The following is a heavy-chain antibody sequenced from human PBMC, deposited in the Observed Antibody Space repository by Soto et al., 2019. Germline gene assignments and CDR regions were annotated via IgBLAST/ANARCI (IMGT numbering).Heavy chain of an antibody. V-gene: IGHV3-30-3*01. D-gene: IGHD2-2*01. CDR3: ATTRVGPCSSSICFSGIFDGMDV. CDR1: GFTISNYG. CDR2: ISYDGTIT. J-gene: IGHJ6*02. Sequence: SLRLSCAASGFTISNYGMHWVRQAPVKGLEWVAVISYDGTITYYADSVKGRFTISRDNSKNTLYLQMNSLRTEDTAVYYCATTRVGPCSSSICFSGIFDGMDVWGQGTTVTVSS.